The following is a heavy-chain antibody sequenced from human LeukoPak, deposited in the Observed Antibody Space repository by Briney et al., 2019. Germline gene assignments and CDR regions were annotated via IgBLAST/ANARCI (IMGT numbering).Heavy chain of an antibody. V-gene: IGHV1-18*01. CDR1: GYSFVGYG. CDR3: ATYSSSWYWAFDI. D-gene: IGHD6-13*01. CDR2: FNPENGNT. Sequence: ASVKVSCKASGYSFVGYGITWVRQAPGQGLEWMGWFNPENGNTNYAQKFQGRITIARDTSASTAYIYLSSLRSGDTAVYYCATYSSSWYWAFDIWGQGTMVTVSS. J-gene: IGHJ3*02.